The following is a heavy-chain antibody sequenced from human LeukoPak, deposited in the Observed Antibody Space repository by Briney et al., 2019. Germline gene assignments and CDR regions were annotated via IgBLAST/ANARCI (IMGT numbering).Heavy chain of an antibody. J-gene: IGHJ5*02. CDR3: ARVVVPAAISGSNWFDP. D-gene: IGHD2-2*02. CDR2: IYYSGST. Sequence: SETLSLTCTVSGGSISSSSYYWDWIRQPPGKGLEWIGSIYYSGSTYYNPSLKNRVTISVDTSKNQFSLKLSSVTAADTAVYYCARVVVPAAISGSNWFDPWGQGTLVTVSS. V-gene: IGHV4-39*01. CDR1: GGSISSSSYY.